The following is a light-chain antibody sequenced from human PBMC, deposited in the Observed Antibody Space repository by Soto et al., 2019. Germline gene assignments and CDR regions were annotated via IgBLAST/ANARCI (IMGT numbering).Light chain of an antibody. CDR2: VNSDGSH. V-gene: IGLV4-69*01. CDR1: SGHSTYA. J-gene: IGLJ3*02. CDR3: QTWGTGFQV. Sequence: QPVLTQSPSASASLGASVKLTCTLSSGHSTYAIAWLQQQPEKGPRYLMKVNSDGSHIRGDGIPDRLSGSSSGAERYLTIPSLQSEDEADYYCQTWGTGFQVFGGGTKVTVL.